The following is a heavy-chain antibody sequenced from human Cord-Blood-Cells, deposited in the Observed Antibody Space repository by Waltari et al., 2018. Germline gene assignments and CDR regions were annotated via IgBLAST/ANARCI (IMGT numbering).Heavy chain of an antibody. CDR2: IYSGGST. D-gene: IGHD6-6*01. CDR3: ARLAVLYSSSSTPFDY. V-gene: IGHV3-53*02. CDR1: GFTVSRHS. J-gene: IGHJ4*02. Sequence: EAQLVETGGGLNQPGGSMSLSCAASGFTVSRHSMSWVRQAPGKGLEWVSVIYSGGSTYYADSVKGRFTISRDNSKNTLYLQMNSLRAEDTAVYYCARLAVLYSSSSTPFDYWGQGTLVTVSS.